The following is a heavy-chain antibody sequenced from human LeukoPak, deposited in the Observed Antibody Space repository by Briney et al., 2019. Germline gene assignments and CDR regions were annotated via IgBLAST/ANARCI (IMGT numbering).Heavy chain of an antibody. CDR3: ARGYYNFDY. CDR2: INHSGST. CDR1: GGSFSGYY. Sequence: PSETLSLTCAVYGGSFSGYYWSWIRQPPGKGLEWIGEINHSGSTNYNPSLKSRVTISLDTSKNQFSLKLSSVTAADTAVYYCARGYYNFDYWGQGTLVTVSS. J-gene: IGHJ4*02. V-gene: IGHV4-34*01. D-gene: IGHD2/OR15-2a*01.